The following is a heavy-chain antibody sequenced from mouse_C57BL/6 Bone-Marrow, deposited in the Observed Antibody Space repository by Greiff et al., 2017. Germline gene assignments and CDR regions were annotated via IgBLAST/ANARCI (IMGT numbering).Heavy chain of an antibody. Sequence: VQLQQPGAELVKPGASVKLSCKASGYTFTSYWMHWVKQRPGQGLEWIGMIHPNSGSTNYNEKFKSKATLTVDKSSSTAYMQLGSLTSEDSAVYYCAATYRVPMDYWGQGTSVTVSS. CDR3: AATYRVPMDY. CDR2: IHPNSGST. J-gene: IGHJ4*01. D-gene: IGHD5-1*01. CDR1: GYTFTSYW. V-gene: IGHV1-64*01.